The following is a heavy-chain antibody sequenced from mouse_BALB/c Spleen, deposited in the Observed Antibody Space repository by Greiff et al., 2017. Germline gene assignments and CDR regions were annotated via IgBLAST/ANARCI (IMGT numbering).Heavy chain of an antibody. J-gene: IGHJ1*01. CDR2: IYPGDGDT. D-gene: IGHD2-1*01. Sequence: VQLQQSGPELVKPGASVKISCKASGYAFSSSWMNWVKQRPGQGLEWIGRIYPGDGDTNYNGKFKGKATLTADKSSSTAYMQLSSLTSVDSAVYFCARTEYGNYWYFDVWGAGTTVTVSS. V-gene: IGHV1-82*01. CDR3: ARTEYGNYWYFDV. CDR1: GYAFSSSW.